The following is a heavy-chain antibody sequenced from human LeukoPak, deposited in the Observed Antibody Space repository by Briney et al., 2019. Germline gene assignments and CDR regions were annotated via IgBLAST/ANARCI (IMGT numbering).Heavy chain of an antibody. J-gene: IGHJ4*02. CDR3: ARGGGGAVVPAL. D-gene: IGHD2-2*01. CDR2: INTKTGDP. V-gene: IGHV7-4-1*02. Sequence: ASVKVSCKASGYTFTGYYMHWVRQAPGQGLEWMGWINTKTGDPTYGQGFTGRFVFSLETSVSTAYLQINSLKAEDTAVYYCARGGGGAVVPALWGQGILITVSS. CDR1: GYTFTGYY.